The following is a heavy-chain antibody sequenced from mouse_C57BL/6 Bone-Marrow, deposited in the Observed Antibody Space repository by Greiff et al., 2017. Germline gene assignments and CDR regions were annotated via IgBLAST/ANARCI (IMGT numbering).Heavy chain of an antibody. CDR1: GYTFTSYW. CDR2: LNPNSGGT. V-gene: IGHV1-72*01. J-gene: IGHJ2*01. Sequence: QVQLQQPGADLVKPGASVKLSCKASGYTFTSYWMHWVKQRPGRGLEWIGRLNPNSGGTKYNEKFKSKATLTVAKPSSTAYMQLSRQTAKDSAVSVYARGGLNYARDYWGQGTTLTVSS. CDR3: ARGGLNYARDY. D-gene: IGHD2-4*01.